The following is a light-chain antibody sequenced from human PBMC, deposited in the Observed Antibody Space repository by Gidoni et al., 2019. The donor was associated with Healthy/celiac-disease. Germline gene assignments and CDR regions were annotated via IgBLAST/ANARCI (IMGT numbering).Light chain of an antibody. V-gene: IGKV1-5*01. Sequence: DIQMTQSPSPLSASVGDRVTITCRASQSISSWLAWYQQKPGKAPKLLIYDASSVESGVPSRFSGSGSGKELTLTISSLQPDDCATYYCQQYKSYSTFGQGTKVEIK. CDR2: DAS. J-gene: IGKJ1*01. CDR1: QSISSW. CDR3: QQYKSYST.